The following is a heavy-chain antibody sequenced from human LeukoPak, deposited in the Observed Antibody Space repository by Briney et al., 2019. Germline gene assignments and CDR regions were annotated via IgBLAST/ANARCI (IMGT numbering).Heavy chain of an antibody. CDR2: FDPEDGET. J-gene: IGHJ4*02. CDR3: ATTPGEGIVEDY. V-gene: IGHV1-24*01. Sequence: ASVKVSCKXSGYTLTELSMHWVRQAPGKGLEWMGGFDPEDGETIYAQKFQGRVTMTEDTSTDTAYMELSSLRSEDTAVYYCATTPGEGIVEDYWGQGTLVTVSS. D-gene: IGHD3-22*01. CDR1: GYTLTELS.